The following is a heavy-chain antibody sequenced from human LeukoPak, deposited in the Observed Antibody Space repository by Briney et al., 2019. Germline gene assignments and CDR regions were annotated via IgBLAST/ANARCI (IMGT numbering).Heavy chain of an antibody. J-gene: IGHJ6*02. CDR2: ISYDGSNK. Sequence: GRSLRLSCAASGFTFSSYGMHWVRQAPGKGLEWVAVISYDGSNKYYADFVKGRFTISRDNSKNTLYLQMNSLRAEDTAVYYCAKDRTYGDYYYYGMDVWGQGTTVTVSS. D-gene: IGHD4-17*01. CDR1: GFTFSSYG. CDR3: AKDRTYGDYYYYGMDV. V-gene: IGHV3-30*18.